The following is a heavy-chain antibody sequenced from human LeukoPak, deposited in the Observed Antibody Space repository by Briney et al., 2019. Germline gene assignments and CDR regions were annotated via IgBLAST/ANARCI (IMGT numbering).Heavy chain of an antibody. CDR1: GGSIYSDSYY. V-gene: IGHV4-61*01. J-gene: IGHJ4*02. D-gene: IGHD3-10*01. CDR3: AGRKYYYQD. CDR2: IYYSGST. Sequence: PSETLSLTCTVSGGSIYSDSYYWGWIRQPPGKGLEWIGYIYYSGSTNYNPSLKSRVTISVDTSKNQFSLKLSSVTAADTAVYYCAGRKYYYQDWGQGTLVTVSS.